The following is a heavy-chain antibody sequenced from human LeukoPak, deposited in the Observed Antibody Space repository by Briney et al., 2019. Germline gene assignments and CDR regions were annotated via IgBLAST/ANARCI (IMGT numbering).Heavy chain of an antibody. J-gene: IGHJ6*03. CDR2: IIPIFGTA. Sequence: ASVKVSCKASGGTFSSYAISWVRQAPGQGLEWMGGIIPIFGTANYAQKFQGRVTITADKSTSTAYMELSSLRSEDTAVYYCARGPCELLRLYYYYYMDVWGKGTTVTVSS. D-gene: IGHD1-26*01. V-gene: IGHV1-69*06. CDR1: GGTFSSYA. CDR3: ARGPCELLRLYYYYYMDV.